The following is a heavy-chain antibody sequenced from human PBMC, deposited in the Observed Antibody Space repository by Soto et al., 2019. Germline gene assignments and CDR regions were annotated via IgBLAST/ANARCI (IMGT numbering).Heavy chain of an antibody. CDR3: ASLRWDSGSRFDY. Sequence: GGSLRLSCAASGFTFSSYWMSWVRQAPGKGLEWVANIKQDGSEKYYVDSVKVRFTISRDNAKNSLYLQMNSLRAEDTAVYYCASLRWDSGSRFDYWGQGTLVTVSS. CDR1: GFTFSSYW. V-gene: IGHV3-7*01. CDR2: IKQDGSEK. D-gene: IGHD1-26*01. J-gene: IGHJ4*02.